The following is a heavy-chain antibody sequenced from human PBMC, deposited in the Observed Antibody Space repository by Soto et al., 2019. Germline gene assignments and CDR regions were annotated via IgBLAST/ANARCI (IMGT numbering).Heavy chain of an antibody. CDR1: GFTFSSYG. D-gene: IGHD1-1*01. Sequence: QVQLVESGGGVVQPGRSLRLSCAASGFTFSSYGMHWVRQAPGKGLEWVAVISYDGSNKYYADSVKGRFTISRDNSKNTLYLQMNSLRAEDTAVYYCASAGTTAPSDAFDIWGQGTMVTVSS. V-gene: IGHV3-30*03. CDR3: ASAGTTAPSDAFDI. J-gene: IGHJ3*02. CDR2: ISYDGSNK.